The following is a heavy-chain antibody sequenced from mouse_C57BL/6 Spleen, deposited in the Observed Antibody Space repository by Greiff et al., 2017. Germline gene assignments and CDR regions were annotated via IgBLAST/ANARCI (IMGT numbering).Heavy chain of an antibody. CDR2: IYPRDGST. Sequence: VKLQQSDAELVKPGASVKISCKVSGYTFTDHTIHWMKQRPEQGLEWIGYIYPRDGSTKYNEKFKGKATLTADKSSSTAYMQLNSLTSEDSAVYFCARGGYYYGSSPDYWGQGTTLTVSS. CDR1: GYTFTDHT. D-gene: IGHD1-1*01. V-gene: IGHV1-78*01. CDR3: ARGGYYYGSSPDY. J-gene: IGHJ2*01.